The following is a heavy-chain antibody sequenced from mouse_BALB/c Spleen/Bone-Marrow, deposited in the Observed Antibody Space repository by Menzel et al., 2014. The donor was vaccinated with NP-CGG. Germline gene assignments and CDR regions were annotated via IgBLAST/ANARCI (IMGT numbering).Heavy chain of an antibody. Sequence: VQLQQSGGGLVQPGGSLKLSCAASGFDFSRYWMSWVRQAPGKGLEWIGEINPDSRTINYSPSLKDKFIISRDNAKNTLYLCLNKVRSEDTALYYCARPDYYGYLNYWGQGTTLTVSS. J-gene: IGHJ2*01. CDR1: GFDFSRYW. D-gene: IGHD1-1*01. V-gene: IGHV4-1*02. CDR2: INPDSRTI. CDR3: ARPDYYGYLNY.